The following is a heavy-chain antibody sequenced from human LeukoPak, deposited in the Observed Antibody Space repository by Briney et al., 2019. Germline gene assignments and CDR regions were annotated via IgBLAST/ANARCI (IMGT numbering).Heavy chain of an antibody. V-gene: IGHV3-23*01. CDR3: AKGQYHFDSSGYCR. D-gene: IGHD3-22*01. CDR1: GFTFSSCA. J-gene: IGHJ4*02. CDR2: ISGDGVSI. Sequence: GGSLRHSCGASGFTFSSCAMSWVRQVPGRGLEWVSVISGDGVSILHADSVKGRFTISRDNSKNTLYLQMNSLRDEDTAVYFCAKGQYHFDSSGYCRWGQGTLVTVSS.